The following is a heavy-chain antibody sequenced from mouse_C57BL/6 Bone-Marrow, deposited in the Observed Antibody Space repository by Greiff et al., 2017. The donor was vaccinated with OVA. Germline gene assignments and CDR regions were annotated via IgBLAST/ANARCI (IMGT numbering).Heavy chain of an antibody. CDR2: ISSGGSYT. CDR1: GFTFSSYG. Sequence: EVKLEESGGDLVKPGGSLKLSCAASGFTFSSYGMSWVRQTPDKRLEWVATISSGGSYTYYPDSVKGRFTISRDNAKNTLYLQMSSLKSEDTAMYYCARQGSLGAMDYWGQGTSVTVSS. CDR3: ARQGSLGAMDY. J-gene: IGHJ4*01. V-gene: IGHV5-6*02.